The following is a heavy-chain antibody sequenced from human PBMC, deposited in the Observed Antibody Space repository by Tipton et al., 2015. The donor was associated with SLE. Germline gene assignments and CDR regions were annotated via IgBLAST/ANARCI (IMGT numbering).Heavy chain of an antibody. CDR3: ARGPRSIAAWYYYGMDV. D-gene: IGHD6-6*01. Sequence: TLSLTCTVSGGSMGTYCWSWIRRSPGMRLEWIAFIYYSGSTNYNPSLKSRVTISVDTSKNQFSLELSSVTAADTAVYYCARGPRSIAAWYYYGMDVWGQGTTVTVSS. J-gene: IGHJ6*02. V-gene: IGHV4-59*01. CDR1: GGSMGTYC. CDR2: IYYSGST.